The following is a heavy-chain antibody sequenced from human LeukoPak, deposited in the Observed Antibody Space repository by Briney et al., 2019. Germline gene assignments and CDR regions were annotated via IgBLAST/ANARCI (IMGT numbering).Heavy chain of an antibody. Sequence: GGSLRLSCAASGFTFSNHGMHWVRQAPGKGLEWVAVISSDGNTKYYSDSVKGRFTISRDNSKNVMSLQLDSLTREDTAVYYCAKEGSANYLSFDHWGQGTLVTVSS. CDR1: GFTFSNHG. D-gene: IGHD4/OR15-4a*01. V-gene: IGHV3-30*18. CDR2: ISSDGNTK. CDR3: AKEGSANYLSFDH. J-gene: IGHJ4*02.